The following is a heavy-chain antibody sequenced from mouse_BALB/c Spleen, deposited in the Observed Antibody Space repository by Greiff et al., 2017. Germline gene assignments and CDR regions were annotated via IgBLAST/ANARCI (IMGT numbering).Heavy chain of an antibody. Sequence: EVKLVESGAELVKPGASVKLSCTASGFNIKDTYMHWVKQRPEQGLEWIGRIDPANGHTNYDPKFQGKATITADTSSNTAYLQLSSLTSADTAVYYCARSYGPYWYFDVWGAGTTVTVSS. J-gene: IGHJ1*01. CDR3: ARSYGPYWYFDV. CDR2: IDPANGHT. CDR1: GFNIKDTY. V-gene: IGHV14-3*02. D-gene: IGHD2-10*02.